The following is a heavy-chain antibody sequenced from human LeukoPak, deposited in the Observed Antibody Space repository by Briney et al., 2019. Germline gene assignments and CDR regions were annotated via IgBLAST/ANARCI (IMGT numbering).Heavy chain of an antibody. CDR1: GFTFSSYG. CDR3: AKDFWSGYRCFDY. D-gene: IGHD3-3*01. Sequence: GGSLRLSCAASGFTFSSYGMHWVRQAPGKGLEWVAFIRYDGSNKYYADSVKGRFTISRDNSKSTLYLQMNSLRAEDTAVYYCAKDFWSGYRCFDYWGQGTLVTVSS. CDR2: IRYDGSNK. J-gene: IGHJ4*02. V-gene: IGHV3-30*02.